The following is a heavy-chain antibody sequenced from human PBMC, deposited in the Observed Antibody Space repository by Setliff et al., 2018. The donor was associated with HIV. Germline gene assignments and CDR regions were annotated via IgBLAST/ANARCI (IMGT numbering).Heavy chain of an antibody. D-gene: IGHD1-26*01. V-gene: IGHV4-39*01. CDR1: GGSLTSKNYY. CDR3: ARTRAPYFFDF. CDR2: FYYNGNT. J-gene: IGHJ4*02. Sequence: SETLSLTCSVSGGSLTSKNYYWGWIRQTPEKGLEWIGDFYYNGNTFYNPSLESRVMISVDTSKNQFSLKLTSVTAADTAVYFCARTRAPYFFDFWGQGAQVTVSS.